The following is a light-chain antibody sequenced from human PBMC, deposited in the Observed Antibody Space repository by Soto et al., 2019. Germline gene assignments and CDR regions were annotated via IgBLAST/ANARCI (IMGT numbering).Light chain of an antibody. CDR1: YNDVGGYDY. J-gene: IGLJ2*01. CDR2: DVS. Sequence: QSALTQPASVSGSPGQSITISCTGTYNDVGGYDYVSWYQQHPGKAPKLMIYDVSNWPSGVSNRFSGSKSGDTASLTISGLQAEDEADYYCSSYTSSGTLVFGGGTKVTVL. CDR3: SSYTSSGTLV. V-gene: IGLV2-14*01.